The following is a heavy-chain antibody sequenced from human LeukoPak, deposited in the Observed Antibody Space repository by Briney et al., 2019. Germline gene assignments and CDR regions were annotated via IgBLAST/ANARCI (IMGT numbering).Heavy chain of an antibody. CDR1: GFTFGDYA. V-gene: IGHV3-49*04. CDR3: TRVSISSWYEGYYFDY. CDR2: IRSKTYGGTT. J-gene: IGHJ4*02. D-gene: IGHD6-13*01. Sequence: GGSLRLSCTTSGFTFGDYAMSWVRQAPGKGLEWVGFIRSKTYGGTTEYAASVKGRFTISRDDSKTIAYLQMNSLKTEDTAIYYCTRVSISSWYEGYYFDYWGQGTLVTVSS.